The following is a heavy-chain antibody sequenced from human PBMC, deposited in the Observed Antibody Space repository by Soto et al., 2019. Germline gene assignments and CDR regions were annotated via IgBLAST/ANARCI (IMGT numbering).Heavy chain of an antibody. D-gene: IGHD6-19*01. CDR3: ARDRGGWYGVDY. CDR1: GGSISSGDYY. CDR2: IYYSGST. V-gene: IGHV4-30-4*01. J-gene: IGHJ4*02. Sequence: SETLSLTCTVSGGSISSGDYYWSWIRQPPGKGLEWIGYIYYSGSTYYNPSLKSRVTISVDTSKNQFSLKLSSVTAADTAAYYCARDRGGWYGVDYWGQGTLVTVSS.